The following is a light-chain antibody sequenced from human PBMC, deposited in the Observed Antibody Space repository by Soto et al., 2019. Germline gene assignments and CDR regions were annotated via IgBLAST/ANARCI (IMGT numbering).Light chain of an antibody. Sequence: EIVMTQSPATLSVSPGERATLSCRASQSVSSNLAWNQQKPGQAPRLLIYGASTRATGIPARFSGSGSGTEFTLTISSLQSEDFAVYYCQQYNNWPRTFGQGTKVEI. CDR2: GAS. CDR1: QSVSSN. CDR3: QQYNNWPRT. V-gene: IGKV3-15*01. J-gene: IGKJ1*01.